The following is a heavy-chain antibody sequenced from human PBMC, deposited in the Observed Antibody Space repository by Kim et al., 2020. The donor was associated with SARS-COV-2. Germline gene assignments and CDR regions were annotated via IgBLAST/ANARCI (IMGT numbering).Heavy chain of an antibody. D-gene: IGHD2-15*01. CDR2: INPSGGST. Sequence: ASVKVSCKASGYTFTSYYMHWVRQAPGQGLEWMGIINPSGGSTSYAQKFQGRVTMTRDTSTSTVYMELSSLRSEDTAVYYCARSYPIVVVVAATPSWFDPWGQGTLVTVSS. V-gene: IGHV1-46*01. CDR1: GYTFTSYY. CDR3: ARSYPIVVVVAATPSWFDP. J-gene: IGHJ5*02.